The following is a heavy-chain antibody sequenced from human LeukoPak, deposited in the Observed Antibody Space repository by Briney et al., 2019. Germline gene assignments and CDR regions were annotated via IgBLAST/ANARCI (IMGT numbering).Heavy chain of an antibody. CDR1: GFTFITYS. J-gene: IGHJ2*01. CDR3: ARRIAGTATGGYFEP. V-gene: IGHV3-48*04. Sequence: GGSLRLSCAASGFTFITYSMNWVRQAPGKGLEWVSYISSGSTTIYNADSVKGRFTISRDNAKNSLYLQMNSLRADDTAVYYCARRIAGTATGGYFEPWGRGTLVSVSS. CDR2: ISSGSTTI. D-gene: IGHD6-13*01.